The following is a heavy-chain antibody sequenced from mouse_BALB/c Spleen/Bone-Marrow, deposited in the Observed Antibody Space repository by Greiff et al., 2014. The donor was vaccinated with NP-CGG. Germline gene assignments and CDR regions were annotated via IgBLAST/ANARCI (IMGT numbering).Heavy chain of an antibody. CDR3: TRSGKGYGAMDY. Sequence: VQLKESGGGLVKPGGSLKLSCAASGFTFSDYYMYWVRQTPEKRLEWVATISDGGTYTFYPDSVKGRFTISRDNAKNNLYLQMSSLQSEDTAMYYCTRSGKGYGAMDYWGQGTSVTVSS. CDR2: ISDGGTYT. CDR1: GFTFSDYY. V-gene: IGHV5-4*02. D-gene: IGHD2-10*02. J-gene: IGHJ4*01.